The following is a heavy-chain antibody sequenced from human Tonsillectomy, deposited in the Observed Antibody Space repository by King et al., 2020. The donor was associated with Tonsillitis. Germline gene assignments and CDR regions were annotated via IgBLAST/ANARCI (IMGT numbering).Heavy chain of an antibody. CDR3: AQPASPYSSSHMDY. D-gene: IGHD6-13*01. V-gene: IGHV3-23*04. Sequence: VQLVESGGGLVQPGRSLRLSCVASGFTFSNYAMSWVRQAPGKGLEWVSAISASGGNPYYADSVKGRFTISRDNSKNTLYLQMNSLRAEDTAVYYCAQPASPYSSSHMDYWGQGNLVTVSS. CDR2: ISASGGNP. CDR1: GFTFSNYA. J-gene: IGHJ4*02.